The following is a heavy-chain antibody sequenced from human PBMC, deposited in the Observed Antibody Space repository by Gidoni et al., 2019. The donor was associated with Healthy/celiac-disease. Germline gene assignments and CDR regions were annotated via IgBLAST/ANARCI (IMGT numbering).Heavy chain of an antibody. J-gene: IGHJ4*02. CDR3: AKVADSSGYYDYFDY. D-gene: IGHD3-22*01. V-gene: IGHV3-30*18. CDR1: GFTFSSYG. CDR2: ISYDGSNK. Sequence: QVPLVESGGGVVQPGRSLRLSCAASGFTFSSYGMHWVRQAPGKGLEWVAVISYDGSNKYYADSVKGRFTISRDNSKNTLYLQMNSLRAEDTAVYYCAKVADSSGYYDYFDYWGQGTLVTVSS.